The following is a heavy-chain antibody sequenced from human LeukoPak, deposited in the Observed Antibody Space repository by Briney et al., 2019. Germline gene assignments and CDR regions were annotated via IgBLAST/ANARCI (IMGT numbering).Heavy chain of an antibody. V-gene: IGHV1-69*08. CDR1: GGTFLSHT. CDR3: ARVNLRGSNYNWFDP. Sequence: ASVKVSCKTSGGTFLSHTFSWVRQAPGQGLEWMGKITPVINTANYAQTFQGRVSIYAGKSTTTVYMDLSGLRPDDTAVYYCARVNLRGSNYNWFDPWGQGTRVTVSS. CDR2: ITPVINTA. J-gene: IGHJ5*02. D-gene: IGHD1-26*01.